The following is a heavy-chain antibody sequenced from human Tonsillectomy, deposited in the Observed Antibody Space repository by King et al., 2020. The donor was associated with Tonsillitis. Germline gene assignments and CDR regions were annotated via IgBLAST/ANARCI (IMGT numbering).Heavy chain of an antibody. V-gene: IGHV2-70*04. CDR3: ARISVSGYSFDY. CDR1: GFSLSTSAMR. J-gene: IGHJ4*02. D-gene: IGHD5-18*01. CDR2: IDWDDDK. Sequence: TLKESGPVLVKPTQTLTLTCTFSGFSLSTSAMRVSWIRQPPGKALEWLARIDWDDDKFYSTSLKTRLTISKDTSNNQVVLTMTNMDPVDTAPYYCARISVSGYSFDYWGQGTLVTVSS.